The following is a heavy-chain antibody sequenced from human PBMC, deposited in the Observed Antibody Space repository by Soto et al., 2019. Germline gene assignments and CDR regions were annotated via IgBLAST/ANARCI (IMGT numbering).Heavy chain of an antibody. CDR2: ISYDGRLK. D-gene: IGHD2-21*01. CDR3: ARDGLSGQTDCFDI. Sequence: QVQLVESGGGVVQPGTSLRLSCSASGFTFSSYTMHWLRQAPGKGLEWVALISYDGRLKYHADSVKGRFTISRDSSKDTLFLQMDRLRAEDTAVYDCARDGLSGQTDCFDIWGQGTMVTVSS. J-gene: IGHJ3*02. CDR1: GFTFSSYT. V-gene: IGHV3-30*04.